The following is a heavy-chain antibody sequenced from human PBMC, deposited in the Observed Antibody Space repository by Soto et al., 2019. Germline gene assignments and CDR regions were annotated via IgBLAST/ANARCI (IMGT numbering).Heavy chain of an antibody. CDR1: GFTFSSYA. CDR2: VSAGGDMT. Sequence: DVQLLESGGHLVQPGGSLRLSCAASGFTFSSYAMSWVRQAPGKGLEWVSSVSAGGDMTYYSDSVKGRFTISRDNSNNALVLKMNSLRIEDTALYYCARGDRGGSGSPASYYYSGLDVWGQGTTVTVS. CDR3: ARGDRGGSGSPASYYYSGLDV. J-gene: IGHJ6*02. V-gene: IGHV3-23*01. D-gene: IGHD3-10*01.